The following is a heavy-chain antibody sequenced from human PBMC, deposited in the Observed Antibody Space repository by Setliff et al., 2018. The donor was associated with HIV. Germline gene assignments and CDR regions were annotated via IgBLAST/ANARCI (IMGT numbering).Heavy chain of an antibody. D-gene: IGHD3-10*01. CDR2: IKSRSDGGTT. J-gene: IGHJ4*02. Sequence: GGSLRLSCAVSGFIFIDAWMGWVRQAPGKGLEWVGRIKSRSDGGTTDYAAPVKGRFVISRDTSKNTLYLQMNSLKSEDTAIYYCTTDRGVTANTIFTNWGQGTLVTVSS. V-gene: IGHV3-15*01. CDR1: GFIFIDAW. CDR3: TTDRGVTANTIFTN.